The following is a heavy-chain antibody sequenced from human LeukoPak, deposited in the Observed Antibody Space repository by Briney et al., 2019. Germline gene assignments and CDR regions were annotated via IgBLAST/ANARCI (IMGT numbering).Heavy chain of an antibody. Sequence: GGSLRLSCAASGFTFSRYEMNWVRQATGKGLEWVSYISSSGSTIYYADSVKGRFTITRDNAKSSLDLQMSSLRAEDTAVYYCARDQEQWLAQGTYGMDVWGQKTTVTVSS. CDR1: GFTFSRYE. J-gene: IGHJ6*02. CDR2: ISSSGSTI. V-gene: IGHV3-48*03. D-gene: IGHD6-19*01. CDR3: ARDQEQWLAQGTYGMDV.